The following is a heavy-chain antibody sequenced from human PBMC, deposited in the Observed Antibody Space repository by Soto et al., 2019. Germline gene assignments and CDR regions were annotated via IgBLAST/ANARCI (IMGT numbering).Heavy chain of an antibody. CDR2: ISSNGGAA. V-gene: IGHV3-23*01. CDR3: AKITPVVATAGSYSEY. CDR1: GFTFSIYA. D-gene: IGHD6-13*01. J-gene: IGHJ4*02. Sequence: EVQLLESGGGLVQPGGSLRLSCAASGFTFSIYAMNWVRQAPGKGLEWVSAISSNGGAAYYADSVKGRFTASRDNSRNTMHRQMNSLRAEDTAIYYCAKITPVVATAGSYSEYGGQGTRVTVSS.